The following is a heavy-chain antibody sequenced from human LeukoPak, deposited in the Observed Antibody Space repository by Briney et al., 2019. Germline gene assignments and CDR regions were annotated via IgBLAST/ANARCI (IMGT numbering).Heavy chain of an antibody. D-gene: IGHD6-19*01. CDR2: ISGSGGST. V-gene: IGHV3-23*01. Sequence: PGGSLRLSCAASGFTFSSYAMSWVRQAPGKGLEWVSAISGSGGSTYYADSVKGRFTISRDNSKNTLYLQMNSLRAEDTAVYYCARDHGSGSRVGFDYWGQGTLVTVSS. CDR3: ARDHGSGSRVGFDY. J-gene: IGHJ4*02. CDR1: GFTFSSYA.